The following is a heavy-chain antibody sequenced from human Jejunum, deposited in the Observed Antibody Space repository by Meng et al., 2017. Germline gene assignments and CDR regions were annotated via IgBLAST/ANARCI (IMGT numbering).Heavy chain of an antibody. Sequence: GESLKISCAASGFTFSCCWMSWVRQAPGKGLEWVANINPDGREKYYVDSVKGRFTISRDNAKNSLYLQMNSLRAEDTAVYYCARGYWSSAWYWGQGALVTVSS. D-gene: IGHD6-19*01. CDR1: GFTFSCCW. V-gene: IGHV3-7*01. J-gene: IGHJ4*02. CDR2: INPDGREK. CDR3: ARGYWSSAWY.